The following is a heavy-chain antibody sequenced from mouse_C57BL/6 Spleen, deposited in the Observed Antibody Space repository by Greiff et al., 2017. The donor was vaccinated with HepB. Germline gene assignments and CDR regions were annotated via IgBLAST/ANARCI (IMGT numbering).Heavy chain of an antibody. J-gene: IGHJ2*01. Sequence: QVQLQQPGAELVKPGASVKLSCKASGYTFTSYWMQWVKQRPGQGLEWIGEIDPSDSYTNYNQKFKGKATLTVDTSSSTAYMQLSSLTSEDSAFYYCASMDYPGSPYFDYWGQGTTLTVSS. CDR2: IDPSDSYT. CDR1: GYTFTSYW. CDR3: ASMDYPGSPYFDY. D-gene: IGHD5-5*01. V-gene: IGHV1-50*01.